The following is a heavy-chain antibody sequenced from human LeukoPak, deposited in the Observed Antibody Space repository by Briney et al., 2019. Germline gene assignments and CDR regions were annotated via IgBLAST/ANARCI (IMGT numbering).Heavy chain of an antibody. Sequence: GGSLRLSCAASGFTFDDYAMHWVRQAPGKGLEWVSGISWNSGSIGYADSVKGRFTISRDNARNSLYPQMNSLRADDMALYYCAKGSSGSYYNAFDMWGQGTMVTVSS. D-gene: IGHD1-26*01. J-gene: IGHJ3*02. CDR2: ISWNSGSI. CDR3: AKGSSGSYYNAFDM. CDR1: GFTFDDYA. V-gene: IGHV3-9*03.